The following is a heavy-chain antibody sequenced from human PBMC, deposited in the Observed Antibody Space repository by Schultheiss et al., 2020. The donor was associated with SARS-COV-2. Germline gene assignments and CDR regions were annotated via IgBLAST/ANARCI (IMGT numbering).Heavy chain of an antibody. CDR3: ARPRYYYDSSKGNAFDI. CDR2: ISSDGSST. CDR1: GFTFSSYA. V-gene: IGHV3-74*01. Sequence: GGSLRLSCAASGFTFSSYAMHWVRQAPGKGLVWVSRISSDGSSTTYADSVKGRFTISRDNSKNTLYLQMNSLRAEDTAVYYCARPRYYYDSSKGNAFDIWGQGTMVTVSS. J-gene: IGHJ3*02. D-gene: IGHD3-22*01.